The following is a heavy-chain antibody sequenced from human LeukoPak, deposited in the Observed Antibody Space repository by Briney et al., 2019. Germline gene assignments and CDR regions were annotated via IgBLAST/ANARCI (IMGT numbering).Heavy chain of an antibody. D-gene: IGHD6-19*01. CDR3: ARHKYSSGWPPEGAFDI. CDR1: GDSISRSSDY. J-gene: IGHJ3*02. V-gene: IGHV4-39*01. CDR2: IYYSGST. Sequence: SETLSLTCTVSGDSISRSSDYWGWIRQPPGKGPEWIASIYYSGSTYYNPSLKSRVTISVDTSKNQFSLKLSSVTAADTAVYYCARHKYSSGWPPEGAFDIWGQGTMVTVSS.